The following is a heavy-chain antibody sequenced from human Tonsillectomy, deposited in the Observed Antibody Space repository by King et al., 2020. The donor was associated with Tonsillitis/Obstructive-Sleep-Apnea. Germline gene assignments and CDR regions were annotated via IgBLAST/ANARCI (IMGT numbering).Heavy chain of an antibody. V-gene: IGHV3-23*04. Sequence: VQLVESGGGLVQPGGSLRLSCAASGFTFSSNAMSWVRQAPGKGLDWVSAISGSGGSTYYADSVKGRFTISRDNSKNTLYLQMNSLRAEDTAVYYCAKHVSSGLYYFDYWGQGTLVTVSS. CDR3: AKHVSSGLYYFDY. D-gene: IGHD6-19*01. CDR1: GFTFSSNA. J-gene: IGHJ4*02. CDR2: ISGSGGST.